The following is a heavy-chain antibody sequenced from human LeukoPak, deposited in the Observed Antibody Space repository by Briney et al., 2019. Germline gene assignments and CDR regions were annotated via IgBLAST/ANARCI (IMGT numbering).Heavy chain of an antibody. CDR3: AKGSRGSCSRTYCYPFDY. Sequence: GGSLRLSCAVSGFTFSNYNMNWVRQAPGKGLEWVSSISSSVIYIYYADSVKGRFTISRDNSKNTLYLQMNRLRAEDTAVYYCAKGSRGSCSRTYCYPFDYWGQGTLVTVSS. CDR1: GFTFSNYN. D-gene: IGHD2-2*01. V-gene: IGHV3-21*04. J-gene: IGHJ4*02. CDR2: ISSSVIYI.